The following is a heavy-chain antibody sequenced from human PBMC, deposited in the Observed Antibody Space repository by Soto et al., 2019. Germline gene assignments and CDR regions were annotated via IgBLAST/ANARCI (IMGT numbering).Heavy chain of an antibody. D-gene: IGHD4-17*01. CDR3: ARDQGEYGDYPWY. CDR2: ISSSSSYI. V-gene: IGHV3-21*01. Sequence: GGSLRLSCAASGFTFSSYSMNWVRQAPGKGLEWVSSISSSSSYIYYADSMKGRITISRDNAKNSLYLQMNSLRAEDTAVYYCARDQGEYGDYPWYWGQGTLVTVSS. J-gene: IGHJ4*02. CDR1: GFTFSSYS.